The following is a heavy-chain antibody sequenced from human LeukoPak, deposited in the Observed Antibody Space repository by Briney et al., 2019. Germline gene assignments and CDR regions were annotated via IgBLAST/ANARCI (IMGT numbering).Heavy chain of an antibody. V-gene: IGHV3-11*04. D-gene: IGHD4-17*01. CDR1: GFTFSDYY. CDR2: ISSSGSTI. J-gene: IGHJ4*02. Sequence: GGSLRLSCAASGFTFSDYYMSWIRQAPGKGLEWVSYISSSGSTIYYADSVKGRFTISRDNAKNSLYLQMNSLRAEDTAVYYWARAMTTVTRGDFDYWGQGTLVPVPS. CDR3: ARAMTTVTRGDFDY.